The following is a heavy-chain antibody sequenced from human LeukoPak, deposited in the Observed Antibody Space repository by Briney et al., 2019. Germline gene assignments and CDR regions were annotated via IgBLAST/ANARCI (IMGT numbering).Heavy chain of an antibody. J-gene: IGHJ4*02. CDR3: AGGVVGEYRYVPPPFDY. CDR1: GYSFTSYW. CDR2: IYPGDSDT. V-gene: IGHV5-51*01. Sequence: GESLKISCKGSGYSFTSYWIGWVRQMPGKGLEWMGIIYPGDSDTRYSPSFQGQVTISADKSISTAYLQWSRLKASDTALYYWAGGVVGEYRYVPPPFDYWGKEPLATVS. D-gene: IGHD5-18*01.